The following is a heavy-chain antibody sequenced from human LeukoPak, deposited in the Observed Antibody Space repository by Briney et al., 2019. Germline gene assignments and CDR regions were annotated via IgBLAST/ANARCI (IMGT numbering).Heavy chain of an antibody. J-gene: IGHJ4*02. D-gene: IGHD3-3*01. CDR3: ARGGLLEYYDFWSGYHAYFDY. CDR2: IYYSGST. V-gene: IGHV4-39*01. CDR1: GGSISSISYY. Sequence: SDTLSLTCTVSGGSISSISYYWGWIRQPPGKGLEWIGSIYYSGSTYYNPSLKSRVTISVDTSKNQFSLKLSSVTAADTAVYYCARGGLLEYYDFWSGYHAYFDYWGQGTLVTVSS.